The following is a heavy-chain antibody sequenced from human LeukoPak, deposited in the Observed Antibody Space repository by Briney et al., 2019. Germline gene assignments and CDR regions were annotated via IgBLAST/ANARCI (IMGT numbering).Heavy chain of an antibody. CDR3: AGSYYGSGSPNFDY. D-gene: IGHD3-10*01. CDR2: IYYSVST. J-gene: IGHJ4*02. CDR1: GGSISSSTYY. V-gene: IGHV4-39*01. Sequence: TSETLSLTCTVSGGSISSSTYYWGWIRQPPGKGLEWIGSIYYSVSTYYNPSLKSRVTISVDTSKNQFSLKLSSVTAADTAVYYCAGSYYGSGSPNFDYWGQGTLVTVSS.